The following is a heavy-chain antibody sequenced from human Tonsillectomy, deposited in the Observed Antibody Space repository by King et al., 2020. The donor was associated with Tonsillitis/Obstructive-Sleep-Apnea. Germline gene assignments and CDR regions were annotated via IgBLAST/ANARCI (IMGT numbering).Heavy chain of an antibody. CDR3: ARDPYDSSGYSYGYYYYGMDV. Sequence: QLVQSGAEVKKPGSSVKVSCKASGGTFSSYAISWVRQAPGQGLEWMGGIIPILGIANYAQKFQGRVTITADKSTSTAYMELSSLRSEDTAVYYCARDPYDSSGYSYGYYYYGMDVWGQGTTVTVSS. CDR2: IIPILGIA. J-gene: IGHJ6*02. V-gene: IGHV1-69*10. D-gene: IGHD3-22*01. CDR1: GGTFSSYA.